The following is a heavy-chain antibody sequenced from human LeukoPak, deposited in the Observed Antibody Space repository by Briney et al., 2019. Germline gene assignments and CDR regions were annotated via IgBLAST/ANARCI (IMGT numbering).Heavy chain of an antibody. J-gene: IGHJ4*02. CDR3: ARGGDGDPNQIDY. CDR1: GYTFTGYW. D-gene: IGHD4-17*01. V-gene: IGHV1-46*01. Sequence: ASVKVSCKAFGYTFTGYWVHWVRQAPGQGPEWMGVISPSGGSTIYAQEFQGRVTITRDTSASTAYMELSSLRSEDMAVYYCARGGDGDPNQIDYWGQGTLVTVSS. CDR2: ISPSGGST.